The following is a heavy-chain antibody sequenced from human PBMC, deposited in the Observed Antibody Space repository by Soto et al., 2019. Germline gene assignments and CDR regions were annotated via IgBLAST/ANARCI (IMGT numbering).Heavy chain of an antibody. D-gene: IGHD6-19*01. J-gene: IGHJ3*02. CDR2: ISSSGSSI. Sequence: PGGSLRLSCAASGFTFSDYYMSWIRQAPGKGLEWVSYISSSGSSIYDADSVKGRFTISRDNAKNSLYLQMNSLRAEDTAGYYCARGRPYSSVWSYDAFDIWGQGTMVTVSS. V-gene: IGHV3-11*01. CDR3: ARGRPYSSVWSYDAFDI. CDR1: GFTFSDYY.